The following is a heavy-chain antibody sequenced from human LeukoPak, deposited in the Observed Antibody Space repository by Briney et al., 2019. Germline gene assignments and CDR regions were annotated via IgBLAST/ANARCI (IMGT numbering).Heavy chain of an antibody. Sequence: GESLKISCKGSGYTFTTYWIGWVRQMPGKGLEWMGIIYPGDSDVRYSPSFQGHVTISADKSISTAYLQWSSLKASDTAMYYCARVGYYYDSSGYYFDYWGQGTLVTVSS. CDR3: ARVGYYYDSSGYYFDY. CDR2: IYPGDSDV. D-gene: IGHD3-22*01. J-gene: IGHJ4*02. CDR1: GYTFTTYW. V-gene: IGHV5-51*01.